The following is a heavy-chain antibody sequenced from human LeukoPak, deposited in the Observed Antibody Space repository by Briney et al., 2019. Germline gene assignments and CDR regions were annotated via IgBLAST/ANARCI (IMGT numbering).Heavy chain of an antibody. Sequence: PGGSLRLSCAASGFSFSVYWMHWVRQAPGKGPVWVSRIKTDGSITDYADFVKGRFTISRDNAKNTLYLQMNSLRAEDTAIYYCARDGPPRSPTSGWFDPWGQGTLVTVSS. J-gene: IGHJ5*02. V-gene: IGHV3-74*01. D-gene: IGHD2-15*01. CDR1: GFSFSVYW. CDR2: IKTDGSIT. CDR3: ARDGPPRSPTSGWFDP.